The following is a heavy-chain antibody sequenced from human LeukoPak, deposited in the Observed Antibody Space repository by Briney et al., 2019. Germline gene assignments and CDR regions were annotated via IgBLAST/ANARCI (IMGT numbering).Heavy chain of an antibody. CDR1: GYTFNSYG. V-gene: IGHV1-18*01. J-gene: IGHJ4*02. CDR3: ARDLGSGYSYGQFDY. D-gene: IGHD5-18*01. Sequence: ASVKVSCKASGYTFNSYGISWVRQAPGQGLEWMGWISSYIANTNYAPKFQGRVTMTTDTSTSTAYLELRSLKSDDTAVYCCARDLGSGYSYGQFDYWGQGTLVTVSS. CDR2: ISSYIANT.